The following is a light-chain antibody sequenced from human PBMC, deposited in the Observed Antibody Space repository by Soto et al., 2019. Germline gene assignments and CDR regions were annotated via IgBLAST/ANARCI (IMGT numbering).Light chain of an antibody. CDR3: QSYDSSLSGSYV. V-gene: IGLV1-40*01. J-gene: IGLJ1*01. CDR2: GNN. Sequence: QSVLTQPPSVSGAPGQRVTISCTGSSSNMGNGYDVHWYQQLPGRAPKLLIYGNNKRPSGVPDRFSGSKSGSSASLAITGLQPEDEADYYCQSYDSSLSGSYVFGSGTKVTVL. CDR1: SSNMGNGYD.